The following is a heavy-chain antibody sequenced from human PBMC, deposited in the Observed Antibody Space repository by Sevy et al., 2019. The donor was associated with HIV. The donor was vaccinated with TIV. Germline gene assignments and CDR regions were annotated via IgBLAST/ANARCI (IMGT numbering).Heavy chain of an antibody. CDR2: TYSAGTT. J-gene: IGHJ4*02. Sequence: GGSLRLSCSASGFTVSGNYMSWVRQAPGKGLEWVSITYSAGTTFYADSVKGRFTISRDNSKNTLYLQMNSLRAEDTAVYYCARAEVVSARIAGRRLNYFDYWGQGTLVSISS. D-gene: IGHD2-2*01. CDR1: GFTVSGNY. CDR3: ARAEVVSARIAGRRLNYFDY. V-gene: IGHV3-66*01.